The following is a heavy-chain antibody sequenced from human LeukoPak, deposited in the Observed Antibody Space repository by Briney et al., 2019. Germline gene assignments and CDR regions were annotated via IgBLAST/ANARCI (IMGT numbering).Heavy chain of an antibody. D-gene: IGHD4-23*01. CDR2: IRYDGSNK. J-gene: IGHJ4*02. Sequence: GSLRLSCAASGFTFSSYGMHWVRQAPGKGLEWVAFIRYDGSNKYYADSVKGRFTISRDNAKNSLYLQMNSLRAEDTAVYYCARGGPLMVTDYWGQGTLVTVSS. V-gene: IGHV3-30*02. CDR3: ARGGPLMVTDY. CDR1: GFTFSSYG.